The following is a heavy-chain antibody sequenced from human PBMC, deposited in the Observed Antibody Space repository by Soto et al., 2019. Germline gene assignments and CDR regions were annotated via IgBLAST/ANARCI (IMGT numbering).Heavy chain of an antibody. J-gene: IGHJ4*02. V-gene: IGHV4-39*01. CDR1: GGSISSSSYY. CDR3: ARQPLPDIVVVPAAQYYFDY. CDR2: IYYSGST. Sequence: SETLSLTCTVSGGSISSSSYYWGWIRQPPGKGLEWIGSIYYSGSTYYNPSLKSRVTISVDTSKNQFSLKLSSVTAADTAVYYCARQPLPDIVVVPAAQYYFDYWGQGTLVTVSS. D-gene: IGHD2-2*01.